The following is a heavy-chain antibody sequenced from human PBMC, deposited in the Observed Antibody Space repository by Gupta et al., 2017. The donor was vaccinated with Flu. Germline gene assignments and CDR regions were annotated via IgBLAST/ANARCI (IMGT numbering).Heavy chain of an antibody. V-gene: IGHV4-39*01. Sequence: QLRKSGPGLAKPTEALSLTCSVSGASVSSSNYHWGWLRQPPGKGPEWIGNNYYDGSTHYNPSLESRITISADTSKNQLSLRLSSVTAADTAVYYCARIYLHSSGWRVFDYWGQGTLVTVSS. D-gene: IGHD6-19*01. CDR1: GASVSSSNYH. J-gene: IGHJ4*02. CDR2: NYYDGST. CDR3: ARIYLHSSGWRVFDY.